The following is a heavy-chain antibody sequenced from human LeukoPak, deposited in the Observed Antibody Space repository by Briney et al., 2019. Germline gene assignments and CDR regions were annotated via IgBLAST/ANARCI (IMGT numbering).Heavy chain of an antibody. CDR2: IYYSGST. CDR3: ARSWADIVVVVAATLEFDY. D-gene: IGHD2-15*01. J-gene: IGHJ4*02. Sequence: SETLSLTCTVSGGPISSSSYYWGWIRQPPGKGLEWIGSIYYSGSTYYNPSLKSRVTISVDTSKNQFSLKLSSVTAADTAVYYCARSWADIVVVVAATLEFDYWGQGTLVTVSS. V-gene: IGHV4-39*01. CDR1: GGPISSSSYY.